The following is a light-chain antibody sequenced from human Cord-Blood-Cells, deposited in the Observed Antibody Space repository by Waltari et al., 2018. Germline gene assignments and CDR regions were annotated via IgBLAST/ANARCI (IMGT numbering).Light chain of an antibody. J-gene: IGKJ1*01. CDR3: QQSYSTTWT. CDR1: QSISSY. Sequence: DIQMTQSPSSLSASVGDRATITCRANQSISSYLNWYQQKPRKAPKLLIYDASSLQSGVPSRFGGSGSGTDFTLTISSLQTEDFATYYCQQSYSTTWTFGQGTKVEIK. CDR2: DAS. V-gene: IGKV1-39*01.